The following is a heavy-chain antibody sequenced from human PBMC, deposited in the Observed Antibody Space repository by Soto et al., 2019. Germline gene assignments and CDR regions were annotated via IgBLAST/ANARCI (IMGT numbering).Heavy chain of an antibody. Sequence: QVHLVRSGAEVKKPGASVKVSCKASGYTFTSYGITWVRQAPGQGLEWMGWISAHNGNTDYAQKLQGRVIVPRDTSTSTAYMELRSLRSDETGVYYCARGRYGDYWGQGALVTVSS. V-gene: IGHV1-18*01. CDR2: ISAHNGNT. CDR1: GYTFTSYG. J-gene: IGHJ4*02. CDR3: ARGRYGDY. D-gene: IGHD1-1*01.